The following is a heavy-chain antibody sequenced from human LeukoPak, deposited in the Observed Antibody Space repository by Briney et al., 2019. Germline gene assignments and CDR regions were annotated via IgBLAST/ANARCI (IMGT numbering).Heavy chain of an antibody. J-gene: IGHJ4*02. CDR3: ARGIVVVANFDY. V-gene: IGHV4-31*03. D-gene: IGHD3-22*01. CDR2: IYYSGST. CDR1: GGSISSGGYY. Sequence: PSETLSLICTVSGGSISSGGYYWSWLRQHPGKGLEWIGYIYYSGSTYYNPSLKSRVTISVDTSKNQFSLKLSSVTAADTAVYYCARGIVVVANFDYWGQGTLVTVSS.